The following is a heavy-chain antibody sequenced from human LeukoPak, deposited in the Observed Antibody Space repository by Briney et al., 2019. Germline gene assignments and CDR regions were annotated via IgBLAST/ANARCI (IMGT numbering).Heavy chain of an antibody. D-gene: IGHD1-20*01. CDR1: GGSISSGNYY. V-gene: IGHV4-61*02. CDR2: IYTSGST. J-gene: IGHJ4*02. Sequence: SETLSLTCIVSGGSISSGNYYWSWIRQPAGKGLEWIGRIYTSGSTTYNPSLKSRVTMSVDTSKNQFSLKLNSMTAADTAVYYCVRARGDNWNLFEYWGQGTLVTVSS. CDR3: VRARGDNWNLFEY.